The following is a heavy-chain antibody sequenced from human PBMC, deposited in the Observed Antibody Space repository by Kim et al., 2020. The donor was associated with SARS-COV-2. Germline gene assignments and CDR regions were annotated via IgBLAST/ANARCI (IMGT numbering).Heavy chain of an antibody. CDR1: GGSISSSSYY. D-gene: IGHD6-13*01. J-gene: IGHJ3*02. Sequence: SETLSLTCTVSGGSISSSSYYWGWIRQPPGKGLEWIGSIYYSGSTYYNPSLKSRVTISVDTSKNQFSLKLSSVTAADTAVYYCARGGRSSPGDAFDIWGQGTMVTVSS. CDR3: ARGGRSSPGDAFDI. V-gene: IGHV4-39*07. CDR2: IYYSGST.